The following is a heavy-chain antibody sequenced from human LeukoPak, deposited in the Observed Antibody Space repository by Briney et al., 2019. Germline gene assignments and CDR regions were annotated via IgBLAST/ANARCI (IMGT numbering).Heavy chain of an antibody. J-gene: IGHJ3*02. CDR2: IYYSGST. D-gene: IGHD3-16*01. CDR3: GQSDYLDAFDI. Sequence: PSETLSLTCTVSGGSISSSSYYWGWIRQPPGKGLEWIGSIYYSGSTYYNPSLKSRVTIFVDTPKNQFSLNLSSATAADTAVYYCGQSDYLDAFDIWGQGTMVTVSS. V-gene: IGHV4-39*01. CDR1: GGSISSSSYY.